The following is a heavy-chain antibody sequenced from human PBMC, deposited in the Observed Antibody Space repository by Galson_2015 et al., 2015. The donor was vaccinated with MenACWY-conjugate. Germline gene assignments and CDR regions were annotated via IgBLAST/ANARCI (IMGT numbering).Heavy chain of an antibody. Sequence: SVKVSCKASGYTFTAYFIHWVRQAPGQGLEWMGWINPNTGDTNYAQKFQGWVTMTRDTSISTTYMELRSDDTAVYYCARLSYTYGSYHFDYWGQGTLVTVSS. J-gene: IGHJ4*02. CDR1: GYTFTAYF. D-gene: IGHD5-18*01. V-gene: IGHV1-2*04. CDR3: ARLSYTYGSYHFDY. CDR2: INPNTGDT.